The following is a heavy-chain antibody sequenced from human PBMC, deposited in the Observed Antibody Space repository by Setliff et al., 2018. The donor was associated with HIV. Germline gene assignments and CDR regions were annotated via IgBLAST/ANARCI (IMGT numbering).Heavy chain of an antibody. CDR1: GYTFTTEG. V-gene: IGHV1-18*01. CDR3: ARGTYYYGSGSYYRLDY. J-gene: IGHJ4*02. D-gene: IGHD3-10*01. Sequence: ASVKVSCKPSGYTFTTEGLSWVRQAPGQGLEWMGWISTYSDETSYSQKFQGRVTITRDTSASTAYMELSSLRSEDTAVYYCARGTYYYGSGSYYRLDYWGQGTLVTVSS. CDR2: ISTYSDET.